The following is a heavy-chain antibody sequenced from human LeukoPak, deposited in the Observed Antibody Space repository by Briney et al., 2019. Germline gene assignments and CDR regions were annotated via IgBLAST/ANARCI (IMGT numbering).Heavy chain of an antibody. CDR1: GFTFDDYG. CDR2: VNWNGNSP. CDR3: ARAGYSDSSGYYKYFDC. Sequence: PGGSLRLSCAASGFTFDDYGMSWVRHAPGKGLEWVSGVNWNGNSPGYADSVKGRFTISRDNARNSLYLQMNSLRAEDTALYYCARAGYSDSSGYYKYFDCWGHGTLVTVSS. J-gene: IGHJ4*01. D-gene: IGHD3-22*01. V-gene: IGHV3-20*04.